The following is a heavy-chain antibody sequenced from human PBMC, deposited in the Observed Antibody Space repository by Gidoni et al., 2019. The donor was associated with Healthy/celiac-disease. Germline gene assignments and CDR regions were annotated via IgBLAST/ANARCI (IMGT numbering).Heavy chain of an antibody. CDR2: IIPIFGTA. CDR3: AREEGYYYDSSGYSPFDY. D-gene: IGHD3-22*01. Sequence: QVQLVQSGAEVKKPGSSVKVSCKASGGTFSSYAISWVRQAPGQGLEWMGGIIPIFGTANDAQKFQGRVTITAAESTSTAYMELSSLRSEDTAVYYCAREEGYYYDSSGYSPFDYWGQGTLVTVSS. CDR1: GGTFSSYA. J-gene: IGHJ4*02. V-gene: IGHV1-69*01.